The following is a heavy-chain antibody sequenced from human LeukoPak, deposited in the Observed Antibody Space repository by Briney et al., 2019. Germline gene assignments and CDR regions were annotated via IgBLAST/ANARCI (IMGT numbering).Heavy chain of an antibody. CDR3: ARVGGIAVAGTVDY. V-gene: IGHV3-21*04. CDR1: GFTFSSYS. CDR2: ISSSSSYI. J-gene: IGHJ4*02. Sequence: GGSLRLSYAASGFTFSSYSMNWVRQAPGKGLEWVSSISSSSSYIYYADSVKGRFIISRDNAKNSLYLQMNSLRAEDTALYHCARVGGIAVAGTVDYWGQGTLVTVSS. D-gene: IGHD6-19*01.